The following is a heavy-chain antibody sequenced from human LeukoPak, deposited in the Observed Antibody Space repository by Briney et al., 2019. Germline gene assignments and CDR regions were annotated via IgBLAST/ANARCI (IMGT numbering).Heavy chain of an antibody. J-gene: IGHJ6*02. CDR3: ARDPGSGWYPMANYYYGMDV. V-gene: IGHV1-2*02. CDR1: GYTFTGYY. Sequence: GASVKVSCKASGYTFTGYYMHWVRQAPGQGLEWMGWINPNSGGTNYAQKFQGRVTMTRDTSISTAYMELSRLRSDDTAVYYCARDPGSGWYPMANYYYGMDVWGQGTTVTVSS. D-gene: IGHD6-19*01. CDR2: INPNSGGT.